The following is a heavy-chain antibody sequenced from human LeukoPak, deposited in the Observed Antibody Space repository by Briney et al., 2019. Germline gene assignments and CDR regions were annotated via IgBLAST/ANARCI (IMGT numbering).Heavy chain of an antibody. D-gene: IGHD3-22*01. CDR1: GGSISSSSYY. CDR3: ARSYDSSGYYLHDAFDI. Sequence: SETLSLTCTVSGGSISSSSYYWGWIRQPPGKGLEWIGSIYYSGSTYYNPSLKSRVTISVDTSKNQFSLKLSSVTAADTAVYYCARSYDSSGYYLHDAFDIWGQGTMVTVSS. J-gene: IGHJ3*02. CDR2: IYYSGST. V-gene: IGHV4-39*01.